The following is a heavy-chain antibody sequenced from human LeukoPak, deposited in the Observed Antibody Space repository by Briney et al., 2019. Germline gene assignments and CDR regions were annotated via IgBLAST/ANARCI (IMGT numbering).Heavy chain of an antibody. CDR3: ARDREVYYDSSGYFDY. J-gene: IGHJ4*02. CDR1: GGSISSYY. Sequence: SETLSLTCTVSGGSISSYYWSWIRQPPRKGLEWIGYIYYSGSTNYNPSLKSRVTISVDTSKNQFSLKLSSVTAADTAVYYCARDREVYYDSSGYFDYWGQGTLVTVSS. V-gene: IGHV4-59*01. D-gene: IGHD3-22*01. CDR2: IYYSGST.